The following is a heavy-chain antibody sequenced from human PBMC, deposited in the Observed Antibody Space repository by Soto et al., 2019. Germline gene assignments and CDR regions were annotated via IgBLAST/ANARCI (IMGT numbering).Heavy chain of an antibody. CDR1: GGSFSGYY. D-gene: IGHD3-16*01. Sequence: QVQLQQWGAGLLKPSETLSLTCAVYGGSFSGYYWSWIRQPPGKGLEWIGEINHSGSTNYNPSLKSRVTISVDTSKNQFSLKLSSVTAADTAVHYCARGRRGRADYYYYYMDVWGKGTTVTVSS. CDR2: INHSGST. V-gene: IGHV4-34*01. CDR3: ARGRRGRADYYYYYMDV. J-gene: IGHJ6*03.